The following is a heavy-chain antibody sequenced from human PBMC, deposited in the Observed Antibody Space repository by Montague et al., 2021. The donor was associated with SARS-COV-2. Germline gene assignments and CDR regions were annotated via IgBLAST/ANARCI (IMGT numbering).Heavy chain of an antibody. CDR1: VARLPSDGLS. V-gene: IGHV6-1*01. CDR2: TYYRSKWYN. Sequence: VAPVARLPSDGLSWHWLQPSPPSGLDWLASTYYRSKWYNDSAPSVSGRATVKPDTSRNQFSLHLDSVTPEDTALYFCARKMDSSFDVWGKGTMVIVSS. D-gene: IGHD2-2*03. CDR3: ARKMDSSFDV. J-gene: IGHJ3*01.